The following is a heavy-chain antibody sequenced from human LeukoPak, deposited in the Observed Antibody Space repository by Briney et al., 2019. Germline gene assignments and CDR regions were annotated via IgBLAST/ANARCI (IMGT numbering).Heavy chain of an antibody. J-gene: IGHJ2*01. CDR1: GGSITSGYYY. V-gene: IGHV4-61*02. Sequence: PPETLSLNCTVSGGSITSGYYYWSWIRQPAGRGLEWIGRFYSSGGTKYNPSLESRVTISVDTSKNQFSLNLKSVTAADTAVYYCARRIVGTGDCWYFDLWGRGTLVTVSS. CDR2: FYSSGGT. CDR3: ARRIVGTGDCWYFDL. D-gene: IGHD7-27*01.